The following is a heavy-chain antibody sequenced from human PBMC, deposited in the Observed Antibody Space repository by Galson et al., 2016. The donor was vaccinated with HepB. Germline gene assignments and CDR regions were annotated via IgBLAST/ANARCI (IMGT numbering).Heavy chain of an antibody. CDR3: AREDPNVAVAALDY. Sequence: SLRLSCAASGFTFSYYYMSWIRQAPGKGLEWVSYISGDGRTINYADSVKGRFTISRDNSKNTLYLQMNSLRAEDTAVYYCAREDPNVAVAALDYWGQGTLVTVSS. D-gene: IGHD6-19*01. CDR2: ISGDGRTI. V-gene: IGHV3-11*04. CDR1: GFTFSYYY. J-gene: IGHJ4*02.